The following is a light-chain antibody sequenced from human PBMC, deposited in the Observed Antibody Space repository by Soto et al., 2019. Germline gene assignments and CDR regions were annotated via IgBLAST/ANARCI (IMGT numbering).Light chain of an antibody. CDR1: SSDVGGYNY. CDR2: EVS. CDR3: NSYTSSSTYVI. Sequence: QSALTQPASVSGSPGQSITISCTGTSSDVGGYNYVSWYQQHPGKAPKLMIYEVSNRPSGVSNRFSGSKSGNTASLTISGLQAEDEADYYCNSYTSSSTYVIFGGGTKLPS. V-gene: IGLV2-14*01. J-gene: IGLJ2*01.